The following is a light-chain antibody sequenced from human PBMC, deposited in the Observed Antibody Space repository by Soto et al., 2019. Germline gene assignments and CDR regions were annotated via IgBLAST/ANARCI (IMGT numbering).Light chain of an antibody. J-gene: IGLJ1*01. CDR3: CSYGSTFTYV. CDR2: DVI. CDR1: SSNDGGYNY. Sequence: QSALTQPRSVSGSPGQSVTISCTGTSSNDGGYNYVSWYQQHPGKAPKLIIYDVIRRPSGVPDRFSGSKSGNTASLTISGLQADDEADYYCCSYGSTFTYVFGSGTKLTVL. V-gene: IGLV2-11*01.